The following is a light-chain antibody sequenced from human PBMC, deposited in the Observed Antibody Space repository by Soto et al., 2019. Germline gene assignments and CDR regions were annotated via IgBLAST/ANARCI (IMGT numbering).Light chain of an antibody. CDR3: QQYGGSPYT. CDR1: QSVRSNY. Sequence: EIVLTQSPGILSLSPGERATLSCRASQSVRSNYLAWYQQKPGQAPRLLIYGASSRATGIPDRFSGTGSGTDFTLTISRLEPEDFAVYYCQQYGGSPYTFGQGTKLEIK. V-gene: IGKV3-20*01. CDR2: GAS. J-gene: IGKJ2*01.